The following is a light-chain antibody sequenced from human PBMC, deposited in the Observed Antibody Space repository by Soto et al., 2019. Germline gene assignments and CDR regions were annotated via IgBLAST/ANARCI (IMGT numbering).Light chain of an antibody. CDR2: EVS. CDR1: SSDVGGYNY. Sequence: QSALTQPASVSGSPGQSITISCTGTSSDVGGYNYVSWYQQHPGKAPKLMIYEVSNRPSGVSNRFSGSKSGNTAPLSISGLQDEDEADYYCSSYTSSSYNYVFGTGTKLTVL. V-gene: IGLV2-14*01. CDR3: SSYTSSSYNYV. J-gene: IGLJ1*01.